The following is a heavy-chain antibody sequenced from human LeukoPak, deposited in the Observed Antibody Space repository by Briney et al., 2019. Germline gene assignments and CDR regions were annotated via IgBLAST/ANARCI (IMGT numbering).Heavy chain of an antibody. CDR2: ISVSGGIT. D-gene: IGHD6-19*01. CDR1: GFTFSNYD. V-gene: IGHV3-23*01. CDR3: AKDLSRAVAADWFDP. Sequence: QAGGSLRLSCAASGFTFSNYDMSWVRQAPGKGLEWVSSISVSGGITYYADSGKCRFTISRDNSKNKLYLQMTNLRAADTAVYYCAKDLSRAVAADWFDPWDQGSLVSDCS. J-gene: IGHJ5*02.